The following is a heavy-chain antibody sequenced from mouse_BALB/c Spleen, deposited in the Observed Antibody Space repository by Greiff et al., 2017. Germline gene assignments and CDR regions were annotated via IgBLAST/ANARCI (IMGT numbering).Heavy chain of an antibody. CDR2: IWAGGST. V-gene: IGHV2-9*02. Sequence: VKLMESGPGLVAPSQSLSITCTVSGFSLTSYGVHWVRQPPGKGLEWLGVIWAGGSTNYNSALMSRLSISKDNSKSQVFLKMNSLQTDDTAMYYCARDGGVRRNLAYWGQGTLVTVSA. CDR3: ARDGGVRRNLAY. CDR1: GFSLTSYG. D-gene: IGHD2-14*01. J-gene: IGHJ3*01.